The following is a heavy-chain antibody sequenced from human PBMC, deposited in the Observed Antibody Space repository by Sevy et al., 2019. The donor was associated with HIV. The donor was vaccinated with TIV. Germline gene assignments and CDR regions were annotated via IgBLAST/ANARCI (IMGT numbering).Heavy chain of an antibody. V-gene: IGHV3-7*01. CDR1: GISISSHW. J-gene: IGHJ6*02. CDR2: INQAGSEI. Sequence: GGSLRLSCVGAGISISSHWMNWVRQSPGKGLEWVANINQAGSEIYYVGSVKGRFTFSRDNARNSGYLQMHSLSVEDSGVYYCARAKGVWGQGTTVTVSS. CDR3: ARAKGV.